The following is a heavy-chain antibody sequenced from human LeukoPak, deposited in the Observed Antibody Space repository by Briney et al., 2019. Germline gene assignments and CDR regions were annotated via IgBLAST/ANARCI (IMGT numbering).Heavy chain of an antibody. D-gene: IGHD3-16*02. V-gene: IGHV4-59*01. J-gene: IGHJ4*02. CDR3: ARVAYDYVWGSYRIIGVFDY. Sequence: SETLSLTCTVSGGSISSYYWSWIRQPPGKGLEWIGYIYYSGSTNYNPSLKSRVTISVDTSKNQFSLKLSSVTAADTAVYYCARVAYDYVWGSYRIIGVFDYWGQETLVTVSS. CDR1: GGSISSYY. CDR2: IYYSGST.